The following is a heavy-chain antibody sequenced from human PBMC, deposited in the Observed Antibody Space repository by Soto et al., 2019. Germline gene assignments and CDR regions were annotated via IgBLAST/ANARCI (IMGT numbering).Heavy chain of an antibody. D-gene: IGHD6-13*01. J-gene: IGHJ4*02. CDR1: GFTFSNYA. CDR3: ANRPLTAAGFDY. CDR2: ITGSGGGT. V-gene: IGHV3-23*01. Sequence: EVQLLESGGGLVQPGGSLRLSCAASGFTFSNYAMTWVRQAPGKGLEWVSVITGSGGGTYFVDSVKGRFTISRDNSKNTVYLQMNSRRAEDTAVYYCANRPLTAAGFDYGGQGTLVTVSS.